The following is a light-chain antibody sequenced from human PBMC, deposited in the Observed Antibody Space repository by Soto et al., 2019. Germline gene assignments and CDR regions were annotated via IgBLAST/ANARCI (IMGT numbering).Light chain of an antibody. J-gene: IGKJ1*01. Sequence: EIVLTQSPATLSLSPGDTVTLYCRASQNINNYLAWYRQKPGQPPRLVIYDASVRAAGIPARFTGSASGTDFTLTISSLEPEDFAVYYCQQRSNWPWTFGQGTKVEVK. V-gene: IGKV3-11*01. CDR2: DAS. CDR1: QNINNY. CDR3: QQRSNWPWT.